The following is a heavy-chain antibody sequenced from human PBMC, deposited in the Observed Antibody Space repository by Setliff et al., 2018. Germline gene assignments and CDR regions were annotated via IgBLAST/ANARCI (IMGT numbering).Heavy chain of an antibody. CDR1: GVSVSRHY. J-gene: IGHJ5*02. CDR3: ARDVWGAGTGWFDP. CDR2: IYTGGST. Sequence: SETLSLTCIVSGVSVSRHYWSWIRQPPGKTLEWIGYIYTGGSTTYNPSLKSRVTLSLDTSKNHLSLNLTSVTAAGTAVYYCARDVWGAGTGWFDPWGLGILVTVSS. D-gene: IGHD1-1*01. V-gene: IGHV4-4*08.